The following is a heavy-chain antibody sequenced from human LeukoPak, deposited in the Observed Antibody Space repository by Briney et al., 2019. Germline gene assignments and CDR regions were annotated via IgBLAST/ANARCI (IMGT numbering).Heavy chain of an antibody. CDR2: INPNSGGT. V-gene: IGHV1-2*02. CDR1: GYTFTGYY. D-gene: IGHD3-10*01. CDR3: ARLYYGSGNLYDYYYMDV. J-gene: IGHJ6*03. Sequence: ASVKLSCKASGYTFTGYYMHWVRQAPGQGLEWMGWINPNSGGTNYAQKFQGRVTMTRDTSISTAYMELSRMRSDDTAVYYCARLYYGSGNLYDYYYMDVWGKGTTVTVSS.